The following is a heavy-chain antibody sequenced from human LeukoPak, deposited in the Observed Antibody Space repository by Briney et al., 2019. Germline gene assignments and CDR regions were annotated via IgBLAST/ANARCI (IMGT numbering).Heavy chain of an antibody. J-gene: IGHJ4*02. D-gene: IGHD1-26*01. CDR1: GGSISRSSYY. V-gene: IGHV4-39*01. CDR2: IYYSGST. Sequence: PSETLSLTCSVSGGSISRSSYYWGWTRQPPGKGLEWIGSIYYSGSTYYNPSLKSRVTISVDTSRNQFSLKLGSVTAADTAVYYCASRASFDYWGQGTLVTVSS. CDR3: ASRASFDY.